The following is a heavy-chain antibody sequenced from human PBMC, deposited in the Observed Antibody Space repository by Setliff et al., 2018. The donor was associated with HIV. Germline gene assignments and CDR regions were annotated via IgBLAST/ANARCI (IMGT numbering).Heavy chain of an antibody. Sequence: PGGSLRLSCEASGFPFSVHGMHWVRQSPGKGLEWLAVIWYDGGTKYYADSLQGRFTISRDDSKNSVYLQMNTLGAEDTAVYYCARGQFRLRPDSLDLWGQGTLVTVPS. CDR1: GFPFSVHG. CDR2: IWYDGGTK. CDR3: ARGQFRLRPDSLDL. J-gene: IGHJ4*03. D-gene: IGHD2-21*01. V-gene: IGHV3-33*01.